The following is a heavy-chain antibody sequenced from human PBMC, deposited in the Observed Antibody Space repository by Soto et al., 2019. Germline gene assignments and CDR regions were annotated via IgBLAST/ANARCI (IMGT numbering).Heavy chain of an antibody. Sequence: SETLSLTCTVSGGSISSSSYYWGWIRQPPGKGLEWIGSIFYSGSTYYNPSLKSRVTISVDTSKNQFSLKLSSVTAADTAVYYCARHLTYCSAGSCYSDFTCYGMDVWGQGTTVTVSS. CDR2: IFYSGST. V-gene: IGHV4-39*01. J-gene: IGHJ6*02. CDR3: ARHLTYCSAGSCYSDFTCYGMDV. CDR1: GGSISSSSYY. D-gene: IGHD2-15*01.